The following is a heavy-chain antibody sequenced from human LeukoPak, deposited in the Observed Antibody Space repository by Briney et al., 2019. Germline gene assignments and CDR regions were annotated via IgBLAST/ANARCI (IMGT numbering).Heavy chain of an antibody. CDR1: GGSFSGYY. J-gene: IGHJ6*03. D-gene: IGHD6-19*01. Sequence: PSETLSLTCAVYGGSFSGYYWSWIRQPPGKGVEWIGEINHSGSTNYNPSLKSRVTISVDTSKNQFSLKLSSVTAADTAVYYCARKTGWYSYYYYYYMDVWGKGTTVTVSS. V-gene: IGHV4-34*01. CDR2: INHSGST. CDR3: ARKTGWYSYYYYYYMDV.